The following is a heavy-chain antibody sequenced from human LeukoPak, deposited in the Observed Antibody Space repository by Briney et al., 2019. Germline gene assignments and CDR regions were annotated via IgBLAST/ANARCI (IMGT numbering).Heavy chain of an antibody. CDR1: GHTFTDYY. V-gene: IGHV1-2*02. CDR2: INPNSGGS. CDR3: ARGSYWYDG. D-gene: IGHD6-13*01. Sequence: ASVKVSCKASGHTFTDYYIQWVRQAPGQGLEWMGWINPNSGGSNYAQKFQGRVTMTRDRSISTAYLEPRSLRSDDTAVYYCARGSYWYDGWGQGTLVTVSS. J-gene: IGHJ5*02.